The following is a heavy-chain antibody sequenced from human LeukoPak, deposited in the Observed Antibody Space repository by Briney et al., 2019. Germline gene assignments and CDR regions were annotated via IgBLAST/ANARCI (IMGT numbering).Heavy chain of an antibody. V-gene: IGHV4-59*08. J-gene: IGHJ4*02. CDR3: ARTQWSLGWHFDQ. CDR1: SDSIERYY. Sequence: SETLSLTCGVSSDSIERYYWNWIRLPPGKGLEWIGYVFHTGSTNSNPSLKGRVTLSVDTWRNQVSLKLTAVTAADTAVYYCARTQWSLGWHFDQWGQGTLVTVSS. CDR2: VFHTGST. D-gene: IGHD2-8*01.